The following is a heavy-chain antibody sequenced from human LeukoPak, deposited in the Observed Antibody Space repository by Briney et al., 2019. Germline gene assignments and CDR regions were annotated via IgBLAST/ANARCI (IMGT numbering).Heavy chain of an antibody. V-gene: IGHV1-18*01. D-gene: IGHD3-3*01. Sequence: ASVKVSCKASGYTFTSYGISWVRQAPGQGLEWMGWISAYSGNTNYAQKLQGRVTMTTDTSTSTAYMELRSLRSDDTAVYYCARTGLRDFWSGYFDYWGQGTLVTVSS. CDR3: ARTGLRDFWSGYFDY. CDR2: ISAYSGNT. CDR1: GYTFTSYG. J-gene: IGHJ4*02.